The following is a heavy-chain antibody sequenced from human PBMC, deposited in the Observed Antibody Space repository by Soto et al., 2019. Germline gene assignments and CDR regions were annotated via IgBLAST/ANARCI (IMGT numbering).Heavy chain of an antibody. CDR2: IWYDGSKK. J-gene: IGHJ6*02. D-gene: IGHD3-3*01. Sequence: QVQVVESGGGVVQPGRSLRLSCAASGFTFSSFGMHWVRQAPGKGLEWVSLIWYDGSKKSYGDSVKGRFTISRDNSRNRVYLQLNSLRAYDTAVYYCARDASYYSLWSGYYPSRNGMDFWGQGTEVTVSS. V-gene: IGHV3-33*01. CDR3: ARDASYYSLWSGYYPSRNGMDF. CDR1: GFTFSSFG.